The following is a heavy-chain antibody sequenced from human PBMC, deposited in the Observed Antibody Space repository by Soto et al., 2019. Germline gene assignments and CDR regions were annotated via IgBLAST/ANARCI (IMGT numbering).Heavy chain of an antibody. CDR2: ISSSSSYI. V-gene: IGHV3-21*01. D-gene: IGHD1-26*01. CDR1: GFTFSSHG. Sequence: WESLRLCYTVSGFTFSSHGVNWIRKAQGKGLEWVSSISSSSSYIYYANSVKDRFTISRDNAKNSLYLQMNSLRAEDTSVYYCARDAIAKKNYYYMDVWGKGTTVTVSS. J-gene: IGHJ6*03. CDR3: ARDAIAKKNYYYMDV.